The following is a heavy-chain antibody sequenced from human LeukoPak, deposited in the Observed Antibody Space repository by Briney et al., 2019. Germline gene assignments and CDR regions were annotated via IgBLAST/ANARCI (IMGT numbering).Heavy chain of an antibody. Sequence: SETLSLTCAVYGGSFSGYYWSWIRQPPGKGLEWIGEINHSGSTNYNPSLKSRVTISVDTSKNQFSLKLSSVTAADTAVYYCARRSIVVVLAAQFDYWGQGTLVTVSS. CDR2: INHSGST. CDR1: GGSFSGYY. D-gene: IGHD2-2*01. CDR3: ARRSIVVVLAAQFDY. V-gene: IGHV4-34*01. J-gene: IGHJ4*02.